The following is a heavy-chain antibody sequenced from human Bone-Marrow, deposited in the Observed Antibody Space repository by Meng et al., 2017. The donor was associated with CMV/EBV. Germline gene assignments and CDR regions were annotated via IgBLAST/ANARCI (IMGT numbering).Heavy chain of an antibody. CDR3: TRSAAATYYYYGMAV. J-gene: IGHJ6*02. D-gene: IGHD6-13*01. CDR1: GFTFSGSA. V-gene: IGHV3-73*01. CDR2: IRSKANSYAT. Sequence: GESLKISCAASGFTFSGSAMHWVRQASGKGLEWVGRIRSKANSYATAYAASVKGRFTISRDDSKNTAYLQMNSLKTEDTAVYYCTRSAAATYYYYGMAVWGQGTTVTVSS.